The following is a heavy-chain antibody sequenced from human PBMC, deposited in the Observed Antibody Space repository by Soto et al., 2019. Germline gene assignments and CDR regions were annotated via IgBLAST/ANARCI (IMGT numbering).Heavy chain of an antibody. Sequence: QVQLVQSGAEVKKPGSSVKVSCKASGGTFSSYAISWVRQAPGQGLEWMGGIIPIFGTANYAQKFQGRVTITADESTSTDYMELSSLRSEDTAVYYCAREGGYPGGLSFDYWGQGTLVTVSS. V-gene: IGHV1-69*19. D-gene: IGHD5-12*01. CDR3: AREGGYPGGLSFDY. CDR1: GGTFSSYA. J-gene: IGHJ4*02. CDR2: IIPIFGTA.